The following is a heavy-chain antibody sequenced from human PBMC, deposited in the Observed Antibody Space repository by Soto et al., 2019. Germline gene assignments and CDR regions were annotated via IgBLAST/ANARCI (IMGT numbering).Heavy chain of an antibody. CDR1: GFTYGNYA. Sequence: GGSLRVFCAASGFTYGNYAMSWVRQAAGKGLEWVSTISRNGDTTHYADSVKGRFTISRDNSKQTLYLQMDSLGAEDTAVSYCVTNGNPIVMVIPTYWGQGTLVTVS. J-gene: IGHJ4*02. CDR3: VTNGNPIVMVIPTY. CDR2: ISRNGDTT. D-gene: IGHD3-22*01. V-gene: IGHV3-23*01.